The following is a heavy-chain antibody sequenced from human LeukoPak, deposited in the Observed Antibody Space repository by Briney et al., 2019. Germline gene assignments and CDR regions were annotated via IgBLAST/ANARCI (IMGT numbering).Heavy chain of an antibody. CDR1: GGSISNDGYY. CDR2: IYYSGST. V-gene: IGHV4-31*03. Sequence: TLSLTCNVSGGSISNDGYYWSWIRQHPGKGLEGLGYIYYSGSTYYNPSLKSRVTLSVDTSKSQFSLRLSSVTAADTAVYYCARDLTGDQFFDPWGQGTLVTVSS. CDR3: ARDLTGDQFFDP. J-gene: IGHJ5*02. D-gene: IGHD7-27*01.